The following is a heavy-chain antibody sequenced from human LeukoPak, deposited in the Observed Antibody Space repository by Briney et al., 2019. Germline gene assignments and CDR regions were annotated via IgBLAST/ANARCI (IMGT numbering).Heavy chain of an antibody. V-gene: IGHV4-34*01. D-gene: IGHD5-12*01. CDR3: ARHAEYSGYDVVLYAIDI. CDR2: INHSGST. J-gene: IGHJ3*02. Sequence: GSLRLSCAASGFTFSSYAMSWIRQPPGKGLEWIGEINHSGSTNYNPSLKSRVTISVDTSKNQFSLKLSSVTAADTAVYYCARHAEYSGYDVVLYAIDIWGQGTMVTVSS. CDR1: GFTFSSYA.